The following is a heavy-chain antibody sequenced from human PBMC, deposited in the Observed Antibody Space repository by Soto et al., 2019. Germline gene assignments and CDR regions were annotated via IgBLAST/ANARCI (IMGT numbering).Heavy chain of an antibody. V-gene: IGHV4-39*01. CDR1: GGSISSSSYY. CDR2: IYYSGST. J-gene: IGHJ6*02. D-gene: IGHD2-15*01. Sequence: PSETLSLTCTVSGGSISSSSYYWGWIRQPPGKGLEWIGSIYYSGSTYYNPSLKSRVTISVDTSKNQFSLKLSSVTAADTAVYYCARHSGYCSGSSCYSFYYYGMDVWGQGTTVT. CDR3: ARHSGYCSGSSCYSFYYYGMDV.